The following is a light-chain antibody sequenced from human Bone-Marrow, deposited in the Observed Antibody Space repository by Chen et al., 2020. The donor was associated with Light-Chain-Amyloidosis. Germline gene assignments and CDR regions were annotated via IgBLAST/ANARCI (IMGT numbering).Light chain of an antibody. V-gene: IGLV2-23*01. CDR1: STDVGNYNL. CDR2: EDN. J-gene: IGLJ1*01. CDR3: CSYAGSQIFV. Sequence: QSALTQHASVSGSPGQSITISCTGTSTDVGNYNLVSWYQRHPGKAPKLIIFEDNKRPSGVPSRFSGSRSGYTASLTISGLQAEDESDYYCCSYAGSQIFVFGTGSRVTVL.